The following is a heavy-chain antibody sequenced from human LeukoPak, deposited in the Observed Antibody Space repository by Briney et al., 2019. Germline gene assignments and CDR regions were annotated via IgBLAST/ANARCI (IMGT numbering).Heavy chain of an antibody. CDR2: INTNTGNP. Sequence: ASVKVSCKASGYTFTSYAMNWVRQAPGQGLEWMGWINTNTGNPTYAQGFTGRFVFSLDTSVSTAYLQISSLKAEDTAVYYCARAARIFGVVVATPDHWGQGTLVTVSS. V-gene: IGHV7-4-1*02. J-gene: IGHJ4*02. CDR3: ARAARIFGVVVATPDH. CDR1: GYTFTSYA. D-gene: IGHD3-3*01.